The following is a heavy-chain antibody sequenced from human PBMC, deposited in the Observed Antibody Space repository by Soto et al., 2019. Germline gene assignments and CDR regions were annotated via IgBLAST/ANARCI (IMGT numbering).Heavy chain of an antibody. J-gene: IGHJ4*02. CDR1: GGSISSSNW. D-gene: IGHD3-9*01. V-gene: IGHV4-4*02. CDR3: ARGNYDILTGYYRGDFDY. CDR2: IYHSGST. Sequence: SETLSLTCAVSGGSISSSNWWSWVRQPPGKGLEWIGEIYHSGSTNYNPSLKSRVTISVDKSKNQFSLKLSSVTAADTAVYYCARGNYDILTGYYRGDFDYWGQGTLVTVSS.